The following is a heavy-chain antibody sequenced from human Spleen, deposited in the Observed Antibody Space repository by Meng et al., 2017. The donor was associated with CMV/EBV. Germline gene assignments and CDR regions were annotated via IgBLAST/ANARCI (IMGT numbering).Heavy chain of an antibody. Sequence: SETLSLTCTVSGGSISSYYWSWIRQPPGKGLEWIGYIYYSGSTNYNPSLKSRVTISVDTSKNQFSLKLSSVTAADTAVYYCARGDRSYYDFWSGYHSLGYYGMDVWGQGTTVTVSS. CDR2: IYYSGST. V-gene: IGHV4-59*01. D-gene: IGHD3-3*01. CDR1: GGSISSYY. J-gene: IGHJ6*02. CDR3: ARGDRSYYDFWSGYHSLGYYGMDV.